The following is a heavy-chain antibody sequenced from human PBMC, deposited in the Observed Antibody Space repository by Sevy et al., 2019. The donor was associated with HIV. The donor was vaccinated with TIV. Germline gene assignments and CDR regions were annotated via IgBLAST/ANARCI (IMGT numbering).Heavy chain of an antibody. CDR2: IIPIFGTA. V-gene: IGHV1-69*06. CDR1: GGTFSSYA. J-gene: IGHJ6*03. CDR3: ARGSSSMDYMDV. Sequence: ASVKVSCKASGGTFSSYAISWVRQAPGQGLEWMGGIIPIFGTANYAQKFQGRVTITADKSTSTAYMELSSLRSEDTAVYYCARGSSSMDYMDVWGKGTTVTVSS. D-gene: IGHD6-6*01.